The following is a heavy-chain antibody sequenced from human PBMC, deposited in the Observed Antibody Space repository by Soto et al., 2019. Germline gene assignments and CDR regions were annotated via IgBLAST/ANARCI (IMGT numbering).Heavy chain of an antibody. Sequence: EVRLVESGGGLVKPGGSLRLSCAASGFTFSNAWMNWVRQAPGKGLEWVGRIKSKTDGGTTDYAAPVKGRFTISRDDSKNTLYLQMNSLKTEDTAVYYCTTEMASIVVVVAAPDGYGMDVWGQGTTVTVSS. D-gene: IGHD2-15*01. CDR3: TTEMASIVVVVAAPDGYGMDV. CDR2: IKSKTDGGTT. V-gene: IGHV3-15*07. J-gene: IGHJ6*02. CDR1: GFTFSNAW.